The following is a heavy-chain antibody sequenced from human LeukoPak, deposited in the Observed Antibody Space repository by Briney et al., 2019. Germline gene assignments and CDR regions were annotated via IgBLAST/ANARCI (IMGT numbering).Heavy chain of an antibody. CDR2: IYSGGST. V-gene: IGHV3-66*01. CDR1: GFTVSSNY. CDR3: AREYSSSPYYFDY. Sequence: GGSLRLSCAASGFTVSSNYMNWVRQAPGKGLEWVSVIYSGGSTYYADSVKGRFTISRDNFKNTLYLQMNSLRAEDTAVYYCAREYSSSPYYFDYWGQGTLVTVSS. J-gene: IGHJ4*02. D-gene: IGHD6-6*01.